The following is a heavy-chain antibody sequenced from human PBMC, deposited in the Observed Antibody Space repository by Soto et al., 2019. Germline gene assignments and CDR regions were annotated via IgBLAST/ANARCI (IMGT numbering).Heavy chain of an antibody. V-gene: IGHV3-15*07. D-gene: IGHD3-10*01. CDR3: TTDEVLSYGSGSYYGAHDAFDI. CDR2: IKSKTDGGTT. J-gene: IGHJ3*02. CDR1: GFTFSNAW. Sequence: PGGSLRLSCAASGFTFSNAWMNWVRQAPGKGLEWVGRIKSKTDGGTTDYAAPVKGRFTISRDDSKNTLYLQMNSLKTEDTAVYYCTTDEVLSYGSGSYYGAHDAFDIWGQGTMVTVSS.